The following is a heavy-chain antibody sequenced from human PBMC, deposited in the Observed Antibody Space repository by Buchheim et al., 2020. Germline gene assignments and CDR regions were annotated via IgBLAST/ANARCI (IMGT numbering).Heavy chain of an antibody. D-gene: IGHD1/OR15-1a*01. CDR1: GFTFSTYA. CDR2: MGGGSCCT. Sequence: EVQLLESGGGLVQPGGSLRLSCAASGFTFSTYAMSWVRQAPGKGLEWVSAMGGGSCCTYYADSVKGRFTNPRDHSKHTLHLQMNSLRVEDTAVYYCAKDGVNSDAGFGMDVWGQGTT. CDR3: AKDGVNSDAGFGMDV. J-gene: IGHJ6*02. V-gene: IGHV3-23*01.